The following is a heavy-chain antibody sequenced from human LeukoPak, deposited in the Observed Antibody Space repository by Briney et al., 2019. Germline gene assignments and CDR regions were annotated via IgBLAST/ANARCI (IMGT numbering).Heavy chain of an antibody. CDR2: IIPIFGTA. D-gene: IGHD2-15*01. Sequence: SVKVSCKASGGTFSGYAISWVRQAPGQGLEWMGGIIPIFGTANYAQKFQGRVTITADESTSTAYMELSSLRSEDTAVYYCARAYCSGGSCYSVLNWFDPWGQGTLVTVSS. J-gene: IGHJ5*02. CDR1: GGTFSGYA. CDR3: ARAYCSGGSCYSVLNWFDP. V-gene: IGHV1-69*01.